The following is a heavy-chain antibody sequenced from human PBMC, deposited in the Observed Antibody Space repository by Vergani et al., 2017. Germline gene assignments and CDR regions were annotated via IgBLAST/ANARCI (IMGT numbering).Heavy chain of an antibody. V-gene: IGHV3-49*04. J-gene: IGHJ4*02. Sequence: EVQLVESGGGLVQPGRSLRLSCTASGFTFGDYAMSWVRQAPGKGLEWVGFIRSKAYGGTTEYAASVKGRFTISRDDSKSIAYLQMNSLKTEDTAVYYCTRDREFPYYDFWSGFYTPFDYWGQGTLVTVSS. CDR2: IRSKAYGGTT. CDR3: TRDREFPYYDFWSGFYTPFDY. D-gene: IGHD3-3*01. CDR1: GFTFGDYA.